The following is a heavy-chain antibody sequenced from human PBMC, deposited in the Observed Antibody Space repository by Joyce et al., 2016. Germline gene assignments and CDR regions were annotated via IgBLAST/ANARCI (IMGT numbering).Heavy chain of an antibody. Sequence: EVQLVESGGGLVQPGGSLRLSCAASGFSFSGYWIHWVRQAPGKGLVWVSRINTDGSSTRFADSVKGRFTISRDNAKNTLYLQTNSLRAEDTAVYYCVRGISARPGGPNWFDPWGQGTLVTVSS. J-gene: IGHJ5*02. CDR3: VRGISARPGGPNWFDP. V-gene: IGHV3-74*01. D-gene: IGHD6-6*01. CDR1: GFSFSGYW. CDR2: INTDGSST.